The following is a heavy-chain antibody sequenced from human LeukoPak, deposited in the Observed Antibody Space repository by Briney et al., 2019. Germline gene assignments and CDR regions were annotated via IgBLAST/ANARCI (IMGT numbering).Heavy chain of an antibody. CDR3: ARGIRYFDSSMMSDY. CDR1: GGSISSYY. D-gene: IGHD3-9*01. CDR2: IYYSGST. V-gene: IGHV4-59*01. J-gene: IGHJ4*02. Sequence: KPSETLSLTCTVSGGSISSYYCSWIRQPPGKGLEWIGYIYYSGSTNYNPSLKSRVTISVDTSKNQFSLKLSSVTAADTAVYYCARGIRYFDSSMMSDYWGQGTLVTVSS.